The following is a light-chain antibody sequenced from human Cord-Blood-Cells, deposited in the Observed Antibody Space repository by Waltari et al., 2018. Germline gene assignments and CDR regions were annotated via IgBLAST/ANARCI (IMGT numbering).Light chain of an antibody. CDR2: EVS. CDR3: SSYTSSSTRV. V-gene: IGLV2-14*01. J-gene: IGLJ3*02. CDR1: SSDVGGYNY. Sequence: QSALTQPASVSGSPGQSITIPCTGPSSDVGGYNYVPWYQQPPGKAPKLMIYEVSNRPSGVSNRFSGSKSGNTASLTISGLQAEDEADYYCSSYTSSSTRVFGGGTKLTVL.